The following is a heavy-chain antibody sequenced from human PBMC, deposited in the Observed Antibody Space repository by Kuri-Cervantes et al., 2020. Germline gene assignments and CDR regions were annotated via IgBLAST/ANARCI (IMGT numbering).Heavy chain of an antibody. CDR3: ARGFDGFYGMDL. Sequence: GESLKISCAASGFTFSSYGMHWVRQAPGKGLEWVAVIWYDGSNKYYADSVKGRFTISRDNSKNTLYLQMNSLRAEDTAVYYCARGFDGFYGMDLWGQGTTVTDSS. J-gene: IGHJ6*02. D-gene: IGHD3-10*01. CDR1: GFTFSSYG. CDR2: IWYDGSNK. V-gene: IGHV3-33*01.